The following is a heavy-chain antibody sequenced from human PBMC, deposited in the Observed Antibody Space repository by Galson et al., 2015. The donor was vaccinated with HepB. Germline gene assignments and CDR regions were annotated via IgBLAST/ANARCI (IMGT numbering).Heavy chain of an antibody. CDR3: TTDPCGRTVWYYAMDI. V-gene: IGHV1-24*01. CDR1: GFSLSAVS. J-gene: IGHJ6*02. CDR2: YHPEDGEP. Sequence: SCKVSGFSLSAVSMFWVRQTPEKGLEWMATYHPEDGEPVYAQKFQGRLTMTQDTSTDTGYMDLRGLTSDDTAVYYCTTDPCGRTVWYYAMDIWGQGTTVIVSS. D-gene: IGHD1-1*01.